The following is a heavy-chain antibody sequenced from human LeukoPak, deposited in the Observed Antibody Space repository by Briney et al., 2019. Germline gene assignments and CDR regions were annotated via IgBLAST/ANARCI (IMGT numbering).Heavy chain of an antibody. CDR3: ARSLGSGSYRMFDY. CDR2: IYYSGST. D-gene: IGHD1-26*01. J-gene: IGHJ4*02. CDR1: GGSISSNY. Sequence: PSETLSVTCTVSGGSISSNYWSCIRQPPGKGLEWIGYIYYSGSTNYNPSLKSRVTISVDTSKNQFSLKLSSVTAADTAVYYCARSLGSGSYRMFDYWGQGTLVTVSS. V-gene: IGHV4-59*01.